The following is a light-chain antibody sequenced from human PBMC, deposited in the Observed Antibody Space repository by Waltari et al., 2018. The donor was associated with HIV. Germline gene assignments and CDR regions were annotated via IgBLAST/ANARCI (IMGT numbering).Light chain of an antibody. V-gene: IGKV3-20*01. CDR1: QTIVANK. J-gene: IGKJ1*01. CDR3: QQYDSPPRT. CDR2: GAF. Sequence: IVLAQSPATLSLSPGERATLSCRASQTIVANKLAWYQQKPGQAPRLLIFGAFSRATAIPDRCSGSASGTDFTLTITRLEPEDVAVYYCQQYDSPPRTFGQGTKVEIK.